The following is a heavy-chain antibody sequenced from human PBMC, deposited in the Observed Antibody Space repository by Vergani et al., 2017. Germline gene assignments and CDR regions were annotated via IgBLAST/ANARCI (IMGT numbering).Heavy chain of an antibody. CDR3: ARHSTVEWLVKLGWIDP. Sequence: QLQLQESGPGLVKPSATLSLTRSVSGASIRSSNYYWGWIRQPPGKGLEWIASIYYSGSTYYNTSLKSRVTISVDTSENQFSLKLSSVTAADTAVYFCARHSTVEWLVKLGWIDPWGQGILVTVSS. D-gene: IGHD6-19*01. CDR1: GASIRSSNYY. V-gene: IGHV4-39*01. J-gene: IGHJ5*02. CDR2: IYYSGST.